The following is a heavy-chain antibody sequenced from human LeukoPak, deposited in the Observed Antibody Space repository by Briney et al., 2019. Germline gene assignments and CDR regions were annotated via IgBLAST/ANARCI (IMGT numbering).Heavy chain of an antibody. V-gene: IGHV4-39*07. Sequence: SETLSLTCTVSGGSISSSSYYWGWIRQPPGKGLEWIGSIYYSGSTYYNPSLKSRVTISVDTSKNQFSLKLSSVAAADTAVYYCARDGGATYSSSWSANWFDPWGQGTLVTVSS. J-gene: IGHJ5*02. CDR2: IYYSGST. D-gene: IGHD6-13*01. CDR3: ARDGGATYSSSWSANWFDP. CDR1: GGSISSSSYY.